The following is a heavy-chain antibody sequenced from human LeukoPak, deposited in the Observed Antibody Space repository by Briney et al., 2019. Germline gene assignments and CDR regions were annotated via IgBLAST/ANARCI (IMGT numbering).Heavy chain of an antibody. D-gene: IGHD2-15*01. J-gene: IGHJ4*02. CDR1: GFTFSSYE. V-gene: IGHV3-48*03. Sequence: GGSLRLSCAASGFTFSSYEMNWVRHAPGKGLEWVSYISSSGSTIYYADSVKGRFTISRDNAKNSLYLQMNSLRAEDTAVYYCARGTPQRGFDYWGQGTLVTVSS. CDR2: ISSSGSTI. CDR3: ARGTPQRGFDY.